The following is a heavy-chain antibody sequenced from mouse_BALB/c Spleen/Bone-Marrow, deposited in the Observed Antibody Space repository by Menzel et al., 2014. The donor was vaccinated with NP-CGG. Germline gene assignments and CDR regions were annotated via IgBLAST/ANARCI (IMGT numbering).Heavy chain of an antibody. V-gene: IGHV1-61*01. D-gene: IGHD2-10*02. CDR2: IDPSDSET. J-gene: IGHJ2*01. CDR1: GYTFTGYW. Sequence: QVQLQQSGAELVRPGASVKLSCKASGYTFTGYWMNWVKQRPGQGLEWIGMIDPSDSETHYNGMFKDKATLTVDKSSSTVYMQFSGLTSEDSAVYYCVRKYGKGGDYWGQGTTLTVSS. CDR3: VRKYGKGGDY.